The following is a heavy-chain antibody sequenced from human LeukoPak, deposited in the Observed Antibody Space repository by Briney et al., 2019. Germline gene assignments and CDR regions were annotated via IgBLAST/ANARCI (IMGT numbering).Heavy chain of an antibody. CDR2: IYTSGST. D-gene: IGHD3-22*01. Sequence: SETLSLTCTVSGGSISSYYWSWIRQPAGKGLEWIGRIYTSGSTNYNPSLKSRVTMSVDTSKNQFSLKLSSVTAADTAVYYCARGYYDSSGYYYFDYWGQGTLVTVSS. J-gene: IGHJ4*02. CDR1: GGSISSYY. V-gene: IGHV4-4*07. CDR3: ARGYYDSSGYYYFDY.